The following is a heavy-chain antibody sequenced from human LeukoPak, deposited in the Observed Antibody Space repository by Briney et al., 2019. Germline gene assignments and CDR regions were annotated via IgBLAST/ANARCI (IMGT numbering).Heavy chain of an antibody. CDR3: AREGGSYGSFDC. J-gene: IGHJ4*02. D-gene: IGHD1-26*01. Sequence: PSETLSLTCTVSGGSISSYYWSWIRQPPGKGLEWIGYIYYSGSTNYNPSLKSRVTISVDTSKNQFSLKLSSVTAADTAVYYCAREGGSYGSFDCWGQGTLVTVSS. V-gene: IGHV4-59*01. CDR1: GGSISSYY. CDR2: IYYSGST.